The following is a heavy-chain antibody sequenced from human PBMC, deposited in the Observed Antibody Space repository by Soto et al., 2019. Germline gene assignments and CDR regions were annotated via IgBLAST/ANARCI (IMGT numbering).Heavy chain of an antibody. J-gene: IGHJ6*02. CDR1: GYTFTSYA. Sequence: QVQLVQSGAEEKKPGASVKVSCKASGYTFTSYAMHWVRQAPGQRLEWLGWINAGNGNTKYSQKYQGRVTITRDTSASTAYMELSSLRSEDTAVYYCARDPSYYGMDVWGQGTTVSVSS. V-gene: IGHV1-3*05. CDR3: ARDPSYYGMDV. CDR2: INAGNGNT.